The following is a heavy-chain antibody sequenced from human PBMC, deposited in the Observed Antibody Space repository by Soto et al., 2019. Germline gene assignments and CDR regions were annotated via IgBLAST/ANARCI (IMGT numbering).Heavy chain of an antibody. V-gene: IGHV4-61*01. D-gene: IGHD2-2*01. CDR1: DGSVRSASFY. CDR3: ARGDAITWFDS. J-gene: IGHJ5*01. CDR2: ISYSGST. Sequence: SETRSLTCTVSDGSVRSASFYWNWIRQPQGKGMEWIGYISYSGSTNYNPSLRSRVTISVDTSKNQFSLRLTSATAAETAVYYCARGDAITWFDSWGQGTRVPSP.